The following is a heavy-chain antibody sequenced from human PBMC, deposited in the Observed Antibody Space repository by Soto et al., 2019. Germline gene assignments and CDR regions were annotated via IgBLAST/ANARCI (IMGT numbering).Heavy chain of an antibody. J-gene: IGHJ5*02. D-gene: IGHD5-18*01. Sequence: QVQLQESGPGLVKPSETLSLTCTVSGGSISSYYWSWIRQPPGKGLEWIGYIYYSGSTNYNPSLKSRVTISVDTSKNQFSLKLTSVTAADTAVYYCARDHGYSYGYNLDPWGQGTLVTVSS. CDR1: GGSISSYY. CDR3: ARDHGYSYGYNLDP. V-gene: IGHV4-59*01. CDR2: IYYSGST.